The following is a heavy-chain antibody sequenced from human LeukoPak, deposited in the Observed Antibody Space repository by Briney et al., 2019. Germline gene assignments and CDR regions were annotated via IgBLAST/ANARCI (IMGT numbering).Heavy chain of an antibody. Sequence: SETLSLTCAVYGGSFSGYYWSWIRQPPGKGLEWIGEINHSGSTNYNPSLKSRVTISVDTSKNQFSLKLSSVTAADTAVYYCARGSSYRRSSGLIQGIAKNWFDPWGQGTLVTVSS. V-gene: IGHV4-34*01. CDR1: GGSFSGYY. CDR3: ARGSSYRRSSGLIQGIAKNWFDP. CDR2: INHSGST. D-gene: IGHD3-22*01. J-gene: IGHJ5*02.